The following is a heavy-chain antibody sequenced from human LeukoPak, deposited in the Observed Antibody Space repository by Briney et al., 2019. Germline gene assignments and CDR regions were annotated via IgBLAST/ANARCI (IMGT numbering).Heavy chain of an antibody. CDR1: GLPFTSSA. J-gene: IGHJ4*02. D-gene: IGHD2-8*02. CDR2: ITGSGGRT. Sequence: PGGSLRLSCVASGLPFTSSAMSWVRQAPGRGLEWVSAITGSGGRTYYADSVKGRFTISRDNAKYTLYLQMNSLRVEDTAVYYCADIVPGARDWGQGTLVTVSS. V-gene: IGHV3-23*01. CDR3: ADIVPGARD.